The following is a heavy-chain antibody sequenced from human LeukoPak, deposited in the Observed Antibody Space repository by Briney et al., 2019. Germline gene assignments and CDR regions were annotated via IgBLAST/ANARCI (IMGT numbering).Heavy chain of an antibody. J-gene: IGHJ4*02. V-gene: IGHV3-23*01. CDR2: INGNGAAT. CDR3: AKDQRPDSGYDIDY. CDR1: GFTFSTYS. Sequence: PGGSLRLSCTASGFTFSTYSMNWVRQAPRKGLEWVSVINGNGAATYYADSVKGRFTISRDNSKNTVYLQMHSLRDDDTAIYYCAKDQRPDSGYDIDYWGQGTLVTVSS. D-gene: IGHD5-12*01.